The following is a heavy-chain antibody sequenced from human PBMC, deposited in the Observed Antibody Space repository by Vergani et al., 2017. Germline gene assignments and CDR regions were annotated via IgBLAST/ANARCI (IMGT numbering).Heavy chain of an antibody. V-gene: IGHV3-23*01. CDR3: ARDQNYYDSSGYSGGAFDI. Sequence: EVQLLESGGGLVQPGGSLRLSCAASGFTFSSYAMSWVRQAPGKGLEWVSAISGSGGSTYYADSVKGRFTISRDNSKNTLYLQMNSLRAEDTAVYYCARDQNYYDSSGYSGGAFDIWGQGTMVTVSS. CDR1: GFTFSSYA. CDR2: ISGSGGST. D-gene: IGHD3-22*01. J-gene: IGHJ3*02.